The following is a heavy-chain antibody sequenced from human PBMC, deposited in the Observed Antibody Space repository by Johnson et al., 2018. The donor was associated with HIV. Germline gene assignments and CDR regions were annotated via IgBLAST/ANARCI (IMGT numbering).Heavy chain of an antibody. CDR1: GFTVRSNY. CDR2: ISYDGSNK. D-gene: IGHD4-17*01. V-gene: IGHV3-30-3*01. Sequence: QVQLVEYGGGLVQPGGSLRLSCAASGFTVRSNYMSWVRQAPGKGLEWVAIISYDGSNKYYADSVKGRFTISRDNSKNTLYLQMNSLRAEDTAVYYCARDGGNDYGDYVGGGALDIWGQGTMVTVSS. J-gene: IGHJ3*02. CDR3: ARDGGNDYGDYVGGGALDI.